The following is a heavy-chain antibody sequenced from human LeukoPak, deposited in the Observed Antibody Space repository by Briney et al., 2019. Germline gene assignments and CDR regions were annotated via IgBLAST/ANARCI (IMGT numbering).Heavy chain of an antibody. Sequence: SETLSLTCTVSGGSISSYYWSWIRQPPGKGLEWIGYIYYSGSTNYNPSLKSRVTISVDTSKNQFSLKLSSVTAADTAVYYCARDRLGAFDIWGQGTMVTVSS. V-gene: IGHV4-59*01. CDR3: ARDRLGAFDI. CDR2: IYYSGST. J-gene: IGHJ3*02. CDR1: GGSISSYY.